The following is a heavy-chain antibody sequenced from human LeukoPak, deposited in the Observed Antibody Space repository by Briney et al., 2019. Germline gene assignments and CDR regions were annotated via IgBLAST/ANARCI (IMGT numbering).Heavy chain of an antibody. Sequence: PGGSLRLSCAASGFTFSSFAMSWVRQAPGKGLEWVSAISGSGGSTYYADSVKGRFTISRDNSKNTLYLQMNSLRAEDTAVYYCAKGVKSIAARPSFDYWGQGTLVTVSS. CDR3: AKGVKSIAARPSFDY. CDR1: GFTFSSFA. CDR2: ISGSGGST. D-gene: IGHD6-6*01. V-gene: IGHV3-23*01. J-gene: IGHJ4*02.